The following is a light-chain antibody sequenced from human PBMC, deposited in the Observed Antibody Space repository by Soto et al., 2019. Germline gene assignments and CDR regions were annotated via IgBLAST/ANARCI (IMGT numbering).Light chain of an antibody. CDR2: EVN. Sequence: QSALTQPPSASGSPGQSVTISCTGTSSDIVGYNFVSWYQQHPGKAPKLIIYEVNKRPSGVPDRFSGSKSGNTASLTVSGLQADDEGDYYCSSYAGTNNLGVFGGGTQLTVL. J-gene: IGLJ3*02. CDR1: SSDIVGYNF. V-gene: IGLV2-8*01. CDR3: SSYAGTNNLGV.